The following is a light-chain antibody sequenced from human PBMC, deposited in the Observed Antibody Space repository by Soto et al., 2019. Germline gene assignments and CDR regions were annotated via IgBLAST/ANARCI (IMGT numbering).Light chain of an antibody. CDR3: QQYNNWPPT. V-gene: IGKV3-15*01. J-gene: IGKJ2*01. CDR1: QSVSSN. Sequence: EIVLTQSPGTLSLSPGERATLSCRASQSVSSNLFWYQQKPGQAPRLLIYGASTRATGIPARFSGSGSGTEFPLTISILQYEDFAVYYWQQYNNWPPTFGQGTKLEI. CDR2: GAS.